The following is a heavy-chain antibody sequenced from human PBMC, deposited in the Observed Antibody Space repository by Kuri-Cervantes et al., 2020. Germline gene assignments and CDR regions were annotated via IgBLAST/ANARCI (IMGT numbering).Heavy chain of an antibody. V-gene: IGHV3-66*01. CDR3: ARDPTTSGYYPNWFDP. J-gene: IGHJ5*02. Sequence: GESLKISCAASGFTVSSNYMSWVRQAPGKGLEWVSVIYSGGSTYYADSVKGRFTISRDNSKNTLFLQMNSLRDEDTAVYYCARDPTTSGYYPNWFDPWGQGTLVTVSS. CDR2: IYSGGST. D-gene: IGHD3-22*01. CDR1: GFTVSSNY.